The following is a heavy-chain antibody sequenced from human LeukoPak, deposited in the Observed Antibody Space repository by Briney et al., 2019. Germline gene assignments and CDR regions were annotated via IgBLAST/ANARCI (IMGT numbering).Heavy chain of an antibody. CDR3: TTNVDTAMASLYYYYYYMDV. CDR2: IKSKTDGGTT. J-gene: IGHJ6*03. CDR1: GFTFSNAW. D-gene: IGHD5-18*01. V-gene: IGHV3-15*01. Sequence: GGSLRLSCAASGFTFSNAWMSWVRRAPGKGLEWVGRIKSKTDGGTTDYAAPVKGRFTISRDDSKNTLYLQMNSLKTEDTAVYYCTTNVDTAMASLYYYYYYMDVWGKGTTVTVSS.